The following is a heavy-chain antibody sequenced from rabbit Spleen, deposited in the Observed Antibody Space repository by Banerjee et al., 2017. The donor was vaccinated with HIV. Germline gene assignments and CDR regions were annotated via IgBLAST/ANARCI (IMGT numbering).Heavy chain of an antibody. V-gene: IGHV1S45*01. CDR2: IYFGSGSA. CDR1: GFSLTNNYW. D-gene: IGHD1-1*01. J-gene: IGHJ6*01. Sequence: QEQLVESGGDLVQPEGSLTRTCKASGFSLTNNYWICWVRQAPGKGLEWIACIYFGSGSAYYASWAKGRFTISKTSSTTVTLQMTSLTAADTATYWCARAFGTHSGGPDRLDLWGPGTLVTVS. CDR3: ARAFGTHSGGPDRLDL.